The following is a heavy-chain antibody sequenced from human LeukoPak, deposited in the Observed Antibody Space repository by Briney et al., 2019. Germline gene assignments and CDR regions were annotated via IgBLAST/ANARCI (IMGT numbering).Heavy chain of an antibody. V-gene: IGHV4-34*01. D-gene: IGHD4-23*01. CDR2: INHSGST. CDR1: GGSISSYY. J-gene: IGHJ5*02. Sequence: SETLSLTCTVSGGSISSYYWSWIRQPPGKGLEWIGEINHSGSTNYNPSLKSRVTISVDTSKNQFSLKLSSVTAADTAVYYCARGDWYGGNIWGINWFDPWGQGTLVTVSS. CDR3: ARGDWYGGNIWGINWFDP.